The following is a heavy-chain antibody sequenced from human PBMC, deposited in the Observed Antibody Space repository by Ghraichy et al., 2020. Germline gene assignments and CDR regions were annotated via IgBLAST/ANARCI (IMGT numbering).Heavy chain of an antibody. V-gene: IGHV4-4*02. J-gene: IGHJ6*02. CDR3: ARDMRYYGSGTYLLHGMDV. CDR1: GGSISNSNW. D-gene: IGHD3-10*01. CDR2: IYHTGST. Sequence: SETLSLTCTVSGGSISNSNWWSWVRQPPGKGLEWIGDIYHTGSTDFNPSLKSRVTISVDKSKNYFSPKVTSVTAADTAVYYCARDMRYYGSGTYLLHGMDVWGQGTTVTGSS.